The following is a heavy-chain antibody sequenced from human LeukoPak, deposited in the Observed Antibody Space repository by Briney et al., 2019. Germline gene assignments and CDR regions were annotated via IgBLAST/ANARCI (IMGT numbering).Heavy chain of an antibody. Sequence: ASVKVSCKASGYTFTYRYLHWVRQAPGQALEWVGWITPFNGNTNYAQKFQDRVTITRDRSMSTAYMELSSLRSEDTAMYYCASSSGSYQYYFDYWGQGTLVTVSS. CDR1: GYTFTYRY. CDR3: ASSSGSYQYYFDY. J-gene: IGHJ4*02. CDR2: ITPFNGNT. V-gene: IGHV1-45*02. D-gene: IGHD1-26*01.